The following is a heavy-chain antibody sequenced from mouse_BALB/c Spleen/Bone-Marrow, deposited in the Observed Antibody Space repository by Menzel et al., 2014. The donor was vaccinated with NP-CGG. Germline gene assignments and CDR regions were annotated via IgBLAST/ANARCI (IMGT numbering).Heavy chain of an antibody. CDR1: GFNIKDTY. Sequence: VQLQQSGAELVKPGASVKLSCTASGFNIKDTYMHWVKQRPEQGLEWIGRIDPANGNTKYDPKFQGKATITADTSSNTAYLQLSSLTSEDTAVYYCAACYYGSSVFAYWGQGTLVTVSA. D-gene: IGHD1-1*01. J-gene: IGHJ3*01. CDR2: IDPANGNT. CDR3: AACYYGSSVFAY. V-gene: IGHV14-3*02.